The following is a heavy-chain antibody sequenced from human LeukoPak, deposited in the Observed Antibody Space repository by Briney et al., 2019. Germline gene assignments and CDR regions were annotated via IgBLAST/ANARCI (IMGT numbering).Heavy chain of an antibody. V-gene: IGHV4-39*07. CDR2: INHSGST. Sequence: SETLSLTCTVSGGSIRSSYYYWGWIRQPPGKGLEWIGEINHSGSTNYNPSLKSRVTISVDTSKNQFSLKLSSVTAADTAVYYCARGDSSGSFDYWGQGTLVTVSS. CDR3: ARGDSSGSFDY. D-gene: IGHD3-22*01. CDR1: GGSIRSSYYY. J-gene: IGHJ4*02.